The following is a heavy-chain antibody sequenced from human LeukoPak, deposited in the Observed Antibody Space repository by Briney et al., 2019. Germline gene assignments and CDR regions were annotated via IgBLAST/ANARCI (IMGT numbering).Heavy chain of an antibody. V-gene: IGHV1-8*03. J-gene: IGHJ6*03. Sequence: ASVKVSCKASGYTFTSYDINWVRQATGQGLEWMGWMNPNSGNTGYAQKFQGRVTITRNTSISTAYMELSSLRSEDTAVYYCARAKRMVRGVITHYYYYYMDVWGKGTTVTVSS. CDR1: GYTFTSYD. D-gene: IGHD3-10*01. CDR3: ARAKRMVRGVITHYYYYYMDV. CDR2: MNPNSGNT.